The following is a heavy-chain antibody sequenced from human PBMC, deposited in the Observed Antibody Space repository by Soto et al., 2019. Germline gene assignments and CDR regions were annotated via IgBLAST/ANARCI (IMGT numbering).Heavy chain of an antibody. D-gene: IGHD2-21*01. Sequence: QVQLVQSGDEVRKPESSVKVSCKASGYIFVNYGIAWVRQAPGQGLEWMGWISPYSGNTHHASKVQGILTMTTDTCTSTAYMDLGSLTSADTSVFYCAMVINYVTPTPRDVWGQGTTVTVSS. J-gene: IGHJ6*02. V-gene: IGHV1-18*01. CDR2: ISPYSGNT. CDR1: GYIFVNYG. CDR3: AMVINYVTPTPRDV.